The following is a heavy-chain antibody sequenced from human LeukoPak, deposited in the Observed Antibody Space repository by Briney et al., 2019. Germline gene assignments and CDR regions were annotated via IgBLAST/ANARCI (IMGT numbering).Heavy chain of an antibody. CDR1: GYTLTSSG. Sequence: ASVKVSCKASGYTLTSSGITWVRQAPGQGLEWMGWISTYNGNTNYAQKLQGRVTMTTDTSTSTAYMELRSLRSDDTAMYYCARGGYNYGSLRIWGQGTLVTVSS. V-gene: IGHV1-18*04. CDR2: ISTYNGNT. CDR3: ARGGYNYGSLRI. D-gene: IGHD5-18*01. J-gene: IGHJ4*02.